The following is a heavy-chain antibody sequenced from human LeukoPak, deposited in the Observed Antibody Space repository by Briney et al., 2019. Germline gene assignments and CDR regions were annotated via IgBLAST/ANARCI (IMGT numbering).Heavy chain of an antibody. J-gene: IGHJ3*02. Sequence: PSETLSLTCAVYGGSFSGYYWSWIRQPPGKGLEWIGEINHSGSTNYNPSLKSRVTISVDTSKNQFSLKLSSVTAADTAVYYCARGIMTVTTQQMGALDIWGQGTMVTVSS. CDR2: INHSGST. CDR3: ARGIMTVTTQQMGALDI. CDR1: GGSFSGYY. D-gene: IGHD4-11*01. V-gene: IGHV4-34*01.